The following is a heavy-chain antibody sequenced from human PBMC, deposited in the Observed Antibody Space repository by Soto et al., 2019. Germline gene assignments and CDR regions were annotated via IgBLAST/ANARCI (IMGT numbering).Heavy chain of an antibody. D-gene: IGHD2-15*01. CDR1: GGSISSSNW. CDR2: IYHSGST. Sequence: PSETLSLTCAVSGGSISSSNWWSWVRQPPGKGLEWIGEIYHSGSTYYNPSLKSRVTISVDTSKNQFCLKLSSVTAADTAVYYCAREKDTPGAFDIWGQGTMVTVSS. V-gene: IGHV4-4*02. J-gene: IGHJ3*02. CDR3: AREKDTPGAFDI.